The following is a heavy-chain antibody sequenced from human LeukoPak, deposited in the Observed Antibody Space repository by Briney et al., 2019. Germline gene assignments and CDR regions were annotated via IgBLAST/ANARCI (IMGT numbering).Heavy chain of an antibody. V-gene: IGHV3-23*01. CDR3: AKDLXSGXYDPGYYFDY. CDR2: ISGSGGST. D-gene: IGHD6-19*01. Sequence: GGSLRLSCAASGFTFSSYAMSWVRQAPGKGLEGVSAISGSGGSTYYADSVKGRFTISRDNSKNTLYLQMNSLRAEDTAVYYCAKDLXSGXYDPGYYFDYWGQGTLVTVSS. J-gene: IGHJ4*02. CDR1: GFTFSSYA.